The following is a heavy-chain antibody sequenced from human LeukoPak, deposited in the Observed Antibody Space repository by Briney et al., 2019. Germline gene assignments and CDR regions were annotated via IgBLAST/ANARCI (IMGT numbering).Heavy chain of an antibody. J-gene: IGHJ4*02. D-gene: IGHD3-16*02. CDR3: ARRTPYYVWGSXXQYYFDY. CDR2: INHSGST. V-gene: IGHV4-34*01. Sequence: SETLSLTCAVYGGSFSGYYWSWIRQPPGKGLEWIGEINHSGSTNYNPSLKSRVTISVDTSKNQFSLKLSSVTAADTAVCYCARRTPYYVWGSXXQYYFDYWGQGTLVTVS. CDR1: GGSFSGYY.